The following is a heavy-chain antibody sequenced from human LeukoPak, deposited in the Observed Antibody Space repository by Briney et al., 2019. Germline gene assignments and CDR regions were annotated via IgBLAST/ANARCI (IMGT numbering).Heavy chain of an antibody. J-gene: IGHJ5*02. Sequence: GGSLRLSCTASGFTFGDYAMSWVRQAPGKGLEWVGFIRSKAYGGTTEYAASVKGRFTISRDDSKSIAYLQMNSLKTEDTAVYYCTSYYGSGSYSNWFDPWGQGTLVTVSS. CDR1: GFTFGDYA. CDR3: TSYYGSGSYSNWFDP. CDR2: IRSKAYGGTT. V-gene: IGHV3-49*04. D-gene: IGHD3-10*01.